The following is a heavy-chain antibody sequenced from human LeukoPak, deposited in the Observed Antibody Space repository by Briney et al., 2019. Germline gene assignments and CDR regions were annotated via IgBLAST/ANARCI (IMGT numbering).Heavy chain of an antibody. V-gene: IGHV3-21*01. D-gene: IGHD4-17*01. Sequence: PGGSLRLSCAASGFTFSSYAMHWVRQAPGKGLEWVSSISSSSSYIYYADSVKGRFTISRDNAKNSLYLQMNSLRAEDTAVYYCARLYGDYQVDAFDIWGQGTMVTVSS. CDR3: ARLYGDYQVDAFDI. CDR1: GFTFSSYA. J-gene: IGHJ3*02. CDR2: ISSSSSYI.